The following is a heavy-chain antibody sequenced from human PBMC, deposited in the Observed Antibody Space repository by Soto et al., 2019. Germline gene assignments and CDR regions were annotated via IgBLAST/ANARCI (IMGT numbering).Heavy chain of an antibody. D-gene: IGHD2-2*01. CDR3: ASLIVVVPAAITP. V-gene: IGHV4-34*01. Sequence: QVQLQQWGAGLLKPSETLSLTCAVYGGSFSGYYWSWIRQPPGKGLEWIGEINHSGCTNYNPSLKSRVTISVDTSKNQFSLKLSSVTAADTAVYYCASLIVVVPAAITPWGQGPLVTVSS. CDR2: INHSGCT. J-gene: IGHJ5*02. CDR1: GGSFSGYY.